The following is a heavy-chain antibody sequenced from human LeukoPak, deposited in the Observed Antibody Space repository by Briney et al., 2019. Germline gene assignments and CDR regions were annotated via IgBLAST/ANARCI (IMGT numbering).Heavy chain of an antibody. CDR3: AKDHSSGYIDN. J-gene: IGHJ4*02. CDR2: IWYDGSNK. D-gene: IGHD3-22*01. Sequence: GGSLRLSCAASGFTFSSYGMHWVRQAPGKGLEWVAVIWYDGSNKYYADSVKGRFTISRDNSKNTLYLQMNSLRAEDTAVYYCAKDHSSGYIDNWGQGTLVTVSS. CDR1: GFTFSSYG. V-gene: IGHV3-33*06.